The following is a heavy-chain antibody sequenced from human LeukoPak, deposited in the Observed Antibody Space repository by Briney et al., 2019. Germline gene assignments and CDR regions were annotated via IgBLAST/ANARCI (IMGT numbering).Heavy chain of an antibody. CDR3: ARDVSTVTTTYYFDY. J-gene: IGHJ4*02. D-gene: IGHD4-17*01. CDR2: INPSGGST. Sequence: ASVKVSRKASGYTFTSYYMHWVRQAPGQGLEWMGIINPSGGSTSYAQKFQGRVTMTRDMSTSTVYMELSSLRSEDTAVYYCARDVSTVTTTYYFDYWGQGTLVTVSS. V-gene: IGHV1-46*01. CDR1: GYTFTSYY.